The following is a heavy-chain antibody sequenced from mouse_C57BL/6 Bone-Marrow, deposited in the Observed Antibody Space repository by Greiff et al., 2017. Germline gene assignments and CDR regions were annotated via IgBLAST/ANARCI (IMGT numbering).Heavy chain of an antibody. CDR2: INPSNGGT. J-gene: IGHJ4*01. V-gene: IGHV1-53*01. Sequence: QVQLQQSGTELVKPGASVKLSCKASGYTFTSYWMHWVKQRPGQGLEWIGNINPSNGGTNYNEKFKSKATLTVDKSSSTAYMQLSSLTSEDSAVYYCARWVYYGNLYYAMDYWGQGTSVTVSS. CDR3: ARWVYYGNLYYAMDY. CDR1: GYTFTSYW. D-gene: IGHD2-1*01.